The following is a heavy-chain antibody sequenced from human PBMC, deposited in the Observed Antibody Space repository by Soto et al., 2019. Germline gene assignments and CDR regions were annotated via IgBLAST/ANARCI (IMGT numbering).Heavy chain of an antibody. V-gene: IGHV5-51*01. CDR3: ARSDYYYDSSGYYYYYYGMDV. D-gene: IGHD3-22*01. CDR1: GYSFTSYW. J-gene: IGHJ6*02. CDR2: IYPGDSDT. Sequence: PGESLKISCKGSGYSFTSYWIGWVRQMPGKGLEWMGIIYPGDSDTRYSPSFQGQVTNSADKSISTAYLKWSSLKASDTAMYYFARSDYYYDSSGYYYYYYGMDVWGQGTTVTVSS.